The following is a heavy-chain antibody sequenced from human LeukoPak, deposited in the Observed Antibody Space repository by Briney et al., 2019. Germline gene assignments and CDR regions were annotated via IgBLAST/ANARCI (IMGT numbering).Heavy chain of an antibody. V-gene: IGHV3-33*01. CDR3: ARGSASAPTFWRPNW. J-gene: IGHJ5*01. CDR1: GFTFSSYG. Sequence: GGSLRLSCVASGFTFSSYGMHWVRQAPGKGLEWVAVIWYDGSNKYYVDSVRGRFTISRDSSKNTLYLQMNSLRAEDTAVYYCARGSASAPTFWRPNW. CDR2: IWYDGSNK. D-gene: IGHD3-3*01.